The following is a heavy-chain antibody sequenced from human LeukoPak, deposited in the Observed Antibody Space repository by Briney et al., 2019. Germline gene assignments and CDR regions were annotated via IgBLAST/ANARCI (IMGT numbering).Heavy chain of an antibody. D-gene: IGHD4-11*01. CDR1: GGSISSYY. J-gene: IGHJ6*03. CDR2: IYYSGSS. V-gene: IGHV4-59*01. Sequence: PSETLSLTCTVSGGSISSYYWSWIRQPPGKGLEWIGYIYYSGSSNYNPSLRSRVTISVDTSKNQFSLKLTSVTAADTAVYYCARTSGMTTVYYYYMDVWGKGTTVIVSS. CDR3: ARTSGMTTVYYYYMDV.